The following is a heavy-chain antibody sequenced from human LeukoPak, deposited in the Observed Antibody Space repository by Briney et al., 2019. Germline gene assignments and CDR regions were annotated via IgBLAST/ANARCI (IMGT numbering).Heavy chain of an antibody. J-gene: IGHJ4*02. CDR3: ARGRGTYYFDY. Sequence: PGGSLRLSCAASGFPLSTNYMSWVRQAPGKGLEWVSVIYSGGSKYYADSVKGRFAISRDNSKNTLYLQMNSLRAEDTAVYYCARGRGTYYFDYWGQGTLVTVSS. V-gene: IGHV3-53*01. D-gene: IGHD3-10*01. CDR1: GFPLSTNY. CDR2: IYSGGSK.